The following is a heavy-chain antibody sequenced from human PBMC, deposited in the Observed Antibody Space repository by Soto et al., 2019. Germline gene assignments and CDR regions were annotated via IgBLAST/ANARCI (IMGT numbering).Heavy chain of an antibody. Sequence: QVQLQESGPGLVKPSQTLSLTCTVSGGSISSGDYYWSWIRQPPGKGLEWIGYIYHSGSTYYNPSLKSRVTISVDTSKNQSSLKLRSVTAADTAVYYCARERPDGARLDPWGQGTLVTVSS. V-gene: IGHV4-30-4*01. D-gene: IGHD6-6*01. CDR1: GGSISSGDYY. CDR3: ARERPDGARLDP. CDR2: IYHSGST. J-gene: IGHJ5*02.